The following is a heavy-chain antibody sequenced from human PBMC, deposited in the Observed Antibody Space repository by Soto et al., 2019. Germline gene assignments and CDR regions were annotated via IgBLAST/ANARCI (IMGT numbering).Heavy chain of an antibody. Sequence: QVQLVQSGAEVKKPGASVKVSCKASGYTFTSYGISWVRQAPGQGLEWMGWISAYNGNTNYAQKLQGRATMTPDTPTSTADMELRSLRSDDTAVYYCARDEGFGQLSCWGQGTLVTVSS. D-gene: IGHD3-10*01. V-gene: IGHV1-18*01. CDR2: ISAYNGNT. CDR3: ARDEGFGQLSC. J-gene: IGHJ4*02. CDR1: GYTFTSYG.